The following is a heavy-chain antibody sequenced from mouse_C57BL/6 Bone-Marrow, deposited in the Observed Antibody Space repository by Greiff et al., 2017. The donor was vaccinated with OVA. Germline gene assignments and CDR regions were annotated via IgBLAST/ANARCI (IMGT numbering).Heavy chain of an antibody. CDR3: ASYSNYPYAMDY. CDR2: ISSGSSTI. J-gene: IGHJ4*01. D-gene: IGHD2-5*01. CDR1: GFTFSDYG. Sequence: EVMLVESGGGLVKPGGSLKLSCAASGFTFSDYGMHWVRQAPEKGLEWVAYISSGSSTIYYADTVQGRFTISIDNAKNTLFLQMTSLRSEDTAMYYCASYSNYPYAMDYWGQGTSVTVSS. V-gene: IGHV5-17*01.